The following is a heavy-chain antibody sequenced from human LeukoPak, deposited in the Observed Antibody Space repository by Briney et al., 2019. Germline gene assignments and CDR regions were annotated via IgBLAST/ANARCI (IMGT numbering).Heavy chain of an antibody. V-gene: IGHV3-49*04. CDR2: IRSKAYGGTT. CDR3: SRVRSWFGFGDY. J-gene: IGHJ4*02. CDR1: GFTFGDYA. D-gene: IGHD3-10*01. Sequence: GGSLRLSCTASGFTFGDYAMSWVRQAPGKGLEWVGFIRSKAYGGTTEYAASVKGRFTISRGDSKSIAYLQMNSLKTEDTAVYYCSRVRSWFGFGDYWGQGTLVTVSS.